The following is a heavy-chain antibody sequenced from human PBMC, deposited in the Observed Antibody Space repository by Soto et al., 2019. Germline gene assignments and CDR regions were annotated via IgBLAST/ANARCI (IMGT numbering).Heavy chain of an antibody. Sequence: EVQLVQSGAEVKKPGESLRVSCKASGYNFTAFWIHWVRQMPGKGLEWLGKIDPSDSYTNYSPSFEGHVTISTDNSITTAYLQWSSLRASGTALYFCARVHKNWFDSWAQGTMVTVSS. CDR3: ARVHKNWFDS. J-gene: IGHJ5*01. CDR2: IDPSDSYT. CDR1: GYNFTAFW. V-gene: IGHV5-10-1*03.